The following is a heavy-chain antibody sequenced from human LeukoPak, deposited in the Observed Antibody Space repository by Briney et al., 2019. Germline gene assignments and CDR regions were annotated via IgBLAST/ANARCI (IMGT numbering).Heavy chain of an antibody. V-gene: IGHV4-59*08. CDR3: ARADLSFDGSGSYCAFDI. CDR2: VHYSGST. Sequence: KPSETLSLTCSVSGGSISGYYWSWIRQPPGKGLEWIGFVHYSGSTHYNPSVNSRVTISIDTSKSQFSLKLSSVTAADTVVYYCARADLSFDGSGSYCAFDIWGQGTTVTVSS. J-gene: IGHJ3*02. CDR1: GGSISGYY. D-gene: IGHD3-10*01.